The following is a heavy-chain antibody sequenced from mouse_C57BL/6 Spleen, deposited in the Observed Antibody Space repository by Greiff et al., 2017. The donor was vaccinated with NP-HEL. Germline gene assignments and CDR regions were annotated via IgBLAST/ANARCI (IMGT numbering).Heavy chain of an antibody. CDR3: ARGNNNFAY. CDR1: GYTFTSYW. D-gene: IGHD1-3*01. CDR2: IHPNSGST. Sequence: VQLQQPGAELVKPGASVKLSCKASGYTFTSYWMHWVKQRPGQGLEWIGMIHPNSGSTNYNEKLKSKATLTVDKSASTAYMQLSSLTSEDSAVYYCARGNNNFAYWGQGTLVTFSA. V-gene: IGHV1-64*01. J-gene: IGHJ3*01.